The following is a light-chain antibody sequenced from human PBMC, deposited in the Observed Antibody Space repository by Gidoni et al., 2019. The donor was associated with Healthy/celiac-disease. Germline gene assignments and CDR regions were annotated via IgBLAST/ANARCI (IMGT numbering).Light chain of an antibody. CDR1: SSNIGSNY. CDR3: AAWDDSLSVV. Sequence: QSVLTQPPSASGTPGQRVTISCSGSSSNIGSNYVYWYQQLPGTAPKLLIYRNNQRHSCVPDRFSGSNSGTSSSLSISGLRSEDVADYYCAAWDDSLSVVFGGGTTLTVL. V-gene: IGLV1-47*01. J-gene: IGLJ2*01. CDR2: RNN.